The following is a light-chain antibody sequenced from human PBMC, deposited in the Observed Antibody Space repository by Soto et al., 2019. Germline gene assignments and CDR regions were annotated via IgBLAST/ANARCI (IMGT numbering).Light chain of an antibody. J-gene: IGLJ2*01. CDR3: AAWDVSLVV. V-gene: IGLV1-40*01. Sequence: QSVLTQPPSVSGAPGQRVTISCTGSSSNIGSTYDVQWYQQLPGTAPKLLIHGNTNRPSGVPDRFSGSKSGTSASLAISGLQSEDEADYYCAAWDVSLVVFGGGTKLTVL. CDR2: GNT. CDR1: SSNIGSTYD.